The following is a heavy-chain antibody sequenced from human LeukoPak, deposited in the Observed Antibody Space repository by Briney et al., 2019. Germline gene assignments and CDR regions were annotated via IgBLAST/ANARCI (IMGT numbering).Heavy chain of an antibody. D-gene: IGHD1-1*01. V-gene: IGHV4-39*07. CDR1: GGSISSSSYY. CDR3: ARGGGNDQIDY. Sequence: AETLSLTCTVSGGSISSSSYYWGWIRQPPGKGLERFGCFYYSGSTYYNPSLNSRVTISVDTSKNQFSLKLSSVTAADTAVYYCARGGGNDQIDYWGQGTLVTVSS. CDR2: FYYSGST. J-gene: IGHJ4*02.